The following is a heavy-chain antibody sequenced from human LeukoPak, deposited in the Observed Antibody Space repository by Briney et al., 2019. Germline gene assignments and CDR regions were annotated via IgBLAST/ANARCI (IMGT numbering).Heavy chain of an antibody. J-gene: IGHJ3*02. CDR3: ARDKDDSSGYYYGGAFDI. Sequence: SETLSLTCTVSGGSISGYYWSWIRQPPGKGLEWIGHIYYSGNTYYNSSLKSRLTISVDTSKNQFSLKLSSVTAADTAVYYCARDKDDSSGYYYGGAFDIWGQGTMVTVSS. V-gene: IGHV4-59*12. CDR2: IYYSGNT. D-gene: IGHD3-22*01. CDR1: GGSISGYY.